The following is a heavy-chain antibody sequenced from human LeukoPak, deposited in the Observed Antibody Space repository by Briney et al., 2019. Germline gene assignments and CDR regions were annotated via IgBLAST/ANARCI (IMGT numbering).Heavy chain of an antibody. CDR2: ISGSGDRT. D-gene: IGHD4-23*01. CDR1: GFTFKNYA. CDR3: AKRGDYGANTGLHAFDI. Sequence: GVSLRLSCAASGFTFKNYAMSWVRQAPGKGLEWVSAISGSGDRTYYADSVKGRFTISRDNSKNTLYLQMNSLRAEDTAVYYCAKRGDYGANTGLHAFDIWGRGTMVTVSS. J-gene: IGHJ3*02. V-gene: IGHV3-23*01.